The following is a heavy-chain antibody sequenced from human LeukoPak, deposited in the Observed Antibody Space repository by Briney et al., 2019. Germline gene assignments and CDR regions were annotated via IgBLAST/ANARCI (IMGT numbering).Heavy chain of an antibody. CDR2: IYYSGST. J-gene: IGHJ5*02. CDR1: GGSISSSSYY. V-gene: IGHV4-39*01. D-gene: IGHD2-2*02. CDR3: ARIPGGALNWFDP. Sequence: SETLSLTCTVSGGSISSSSYYWGWIRQPPGKGLEWIGTIYYSGSTYYNPSLKSRVTISVDTSKNQFSLKLTSVTAADRAVYYCARIPGGALNWFDPWGQGTLVTVSS.